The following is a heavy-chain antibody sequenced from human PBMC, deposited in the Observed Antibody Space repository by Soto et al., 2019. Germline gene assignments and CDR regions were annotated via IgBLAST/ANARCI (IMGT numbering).Heavy chain of an antibody. CDR2: MWYHGRDL. CDR1: GFSFSDYV. J-gene: IGHJ4*02. V-gene: IGHV3-33*01. Sequence: LRLSCAAYGFSFSDYVMHWVRQAPGKGLDWVAVMWYHGRDLFYADSVKGRFTISRDNSKNTLYLQMNSLRAEDTAVYYCARDQGGQSGNFIFDTWGQGTLVTVSS. D-gene: IGHD3-16*01. CDR3: ARDQGGQSGNFIFDT.